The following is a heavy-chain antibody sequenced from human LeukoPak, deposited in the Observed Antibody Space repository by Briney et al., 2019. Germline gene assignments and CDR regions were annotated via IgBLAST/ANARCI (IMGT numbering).Heavy chain of an antibody. CDR1: GGSIRSYY. CDR2: IYYSGST. Sequence: SETLSLTCTVSGGSIRSYYWSWIRQPPGKGLEWIGYIYYSGSTNYNPSLKSRVSISVDTSKNQFSLKLSSVTAADTAVYFCARHFDSSGRLDSWGRGTLVTVSS. V-gene: IGHV4-59*01. J-gene: IGHJ4*02. D-gene: IGHD3-22*01. CDR3: ARHFDSSGRLDS.